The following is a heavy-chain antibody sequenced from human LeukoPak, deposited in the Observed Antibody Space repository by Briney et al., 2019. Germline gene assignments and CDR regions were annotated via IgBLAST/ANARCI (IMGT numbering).Heavy chain of an antibody. V-gene: IGHV1-24*01. CDR3: TTSDDYVWETYRYINYFDP. J-gene: IGHJ5*02. Sequence: ASVKVSCKVSGYNFTEVSIHWVRQGPGKGLEWIAGFDPEHGETLSAQNFQGIVTMAAESSTDTAFMELSSLRSEDTAAYFCTTSDDYVWETYRYINYFDPWGQGTLVTVSS. CDR2: FDPEHGET. D-gene: IGHD3-16*02. CDR1: GYNFTEVS.